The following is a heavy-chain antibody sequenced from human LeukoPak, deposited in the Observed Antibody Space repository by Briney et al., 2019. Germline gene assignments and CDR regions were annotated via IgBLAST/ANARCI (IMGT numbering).Heavy chain of an antibody. CDR1: GFTFSSYG. D-gene: IGHD5-24*01. V-gene: IGHV3-30*18. J-gene: IGHJ4*02. CDR3: AKDDAYLQYDD. CDR2: ISYDGSNK. Sequence: GGSLRLSCAASGFTFSSYGMHWVRQAPGKGLEWVAVISYDGSNKYYADSVKGRFTISRDNSKNMVFLQMNSLRAEDTAIYYCAKDDAYLQYDDWGQGTLVTVSS.